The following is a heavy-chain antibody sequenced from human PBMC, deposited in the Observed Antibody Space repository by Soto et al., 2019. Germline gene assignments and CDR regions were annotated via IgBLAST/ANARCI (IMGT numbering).Heavy chain of an antibody. D-gene: IGHD3-22*01. J-gene: IGHJ3*02. CDR3: ARGTFYYDSSTYDYPDRAHEAFDI. V-gene: IGHV4-39*01. Sequence: SETLSLTCTVSGDSISNKYYFWSWIRQPPGKGLEWIGTIFHSGSTYYNASLKSRVTISADTPNNQFSLKVTSVTAADTAVYYCARGTFYYDSSTYDYPDRAHEAFDIWGQGTMVTVSS. CDR1: GDSISNKYYF. CDR2: IFHSGST.